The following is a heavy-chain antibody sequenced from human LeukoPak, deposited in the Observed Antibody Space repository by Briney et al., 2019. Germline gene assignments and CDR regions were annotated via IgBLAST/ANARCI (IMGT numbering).Heavy chain of an antibody. CDR2: IYSGGST. CDR1: GFTVSSNY. D-gene: IGHD6-19*01. CDR3: ARERYSSGWYYSDY. J-gene: IGHJ4*02. V-gene: IGHV3-53*01. Sequence: GGSLRLSCAASGFTVSSNYMSWVRQAPGKGLEWVSVIYSGGSTYYADSVKGRFTISRDNSKSTLYLQMNSLRAEDTAVYYCARERYSSGWYYSDYWGQGTLVTVSS.